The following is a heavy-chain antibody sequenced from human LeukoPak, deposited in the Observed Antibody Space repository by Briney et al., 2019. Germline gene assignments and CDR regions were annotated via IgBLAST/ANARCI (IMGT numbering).Heavy chain of an antibody. D-gene: IGHD5-12*01. V-gene: IGHV4-59*01. Sequence: ASETLSLTCTVSGDSISSYYWSWIRQPPGKGLEWIGYIYYSGSTNYNPSLKSRVTISVDTSKNQFSLKLSSVTAADTAVYYCARVGPPYSGYDAYYFDYWGQGTLVTVSS. CDR3: ARVGPPYSGYDAYYFDY. CDR1: GDSISSYY. J-gene: IGHJ4*02. CDR2: IYYSGST.